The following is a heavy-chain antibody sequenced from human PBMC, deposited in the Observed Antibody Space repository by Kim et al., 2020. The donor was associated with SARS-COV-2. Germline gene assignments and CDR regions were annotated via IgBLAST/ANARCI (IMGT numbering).Heavy chain of an antibody. V-gene: IGHV3-33*01. CDR3: ARDQEDYDFWSGYSISGIDY. CDR2: IWYDGSNK. CDR1: GFTFSSYG. D-gene: IGHD3-3*01. J-gene: IGHJ4*02. Sequence: GGSLRLSCAASGFTFSSYGMHWVRQAPGKGLEWVAVIWYDGSNKYYADSVKGRFTISRDNSKNTLYLQMNSLRAEDTAVYYCARDQEDYDFWSGYSISGIDYWGQGTLVTVSS.